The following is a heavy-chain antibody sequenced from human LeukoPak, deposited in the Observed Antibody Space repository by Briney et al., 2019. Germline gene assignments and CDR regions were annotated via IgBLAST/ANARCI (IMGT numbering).Heavy chain of an antibody. CDR2: IYSSGNT. V-gene: IGHV4-39*07. CDR1: GASISSSNYY. J-gene: IGHJ4*02. Sequence: PSETLSLTCAVSGASISSSNYYWGWVRQSPGKGLEWIGNIYSSGNTYYNASLKSRVTISVDTSQKQFSLRLSSVTAADTAVYYCARGLYLTTRGGAAAGFLDYWGQGNLVTVSS. D-gene: IGHD6-13*01. CDR3: ARGLYLTTRGGAAAGFLDY.